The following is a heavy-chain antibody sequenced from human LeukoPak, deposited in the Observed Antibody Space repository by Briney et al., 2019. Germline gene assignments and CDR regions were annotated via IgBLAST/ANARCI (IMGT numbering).Heavy chain of an antibody. J-gene: IGHJ5*02. V-gene: IGHV3-23*01. CDR3: AKGGTGSTGWFDP. D-gene: IGHD1-7*01. CDR2: SRDSGGRT. Sequence: PGGSLRLSCAASGFAFSSSAMSWVRQAPGKGLEWVSTSRDSGGRTYYADSVKGRFTISRDNSKNTVYLQINRLRADDTAIYYCAKGGTGSTGWFDPWGQGTLVTVSS. CDR1: GFAFSSSA.